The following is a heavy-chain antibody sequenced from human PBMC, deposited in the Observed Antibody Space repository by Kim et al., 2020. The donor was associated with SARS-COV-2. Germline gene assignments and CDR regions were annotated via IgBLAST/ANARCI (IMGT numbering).Heavy chain of an antibody. D-gene: IGHD3-22*01. Sequence: NADSVKGRFTISRDNSKNTLYLQMNSLRAEDTAVYYCAKVNSSGDAFDIWGQGTMVTVSS. V-gene: IGHV3-30*02. J-gene: IGHJ3*02. CDR3: AKVNSSGDAFDI.